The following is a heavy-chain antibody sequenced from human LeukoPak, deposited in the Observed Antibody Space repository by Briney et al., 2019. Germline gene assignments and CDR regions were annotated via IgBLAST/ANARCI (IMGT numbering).Heavy chain of an antibody. CDR2: IRYDGSNK. J-gene: IGHJ6*03. Sequence: GGSLRLSCAASGFTFGSFGMSWVRQAPGKGLEWVAFIRYDGSNKYYADSVKGRFTVSRDNSKNTLYLQMKSLRAEDTAVYYCAKGGGYEAQYYYYYLDVWGKGTTVTISS. CDR1: GFTFGSFG. CDR3: AKGGGYEAQYYYYYLDV. D-gene: IGHD5-12*01. V-gene: IGHV3-30*02.